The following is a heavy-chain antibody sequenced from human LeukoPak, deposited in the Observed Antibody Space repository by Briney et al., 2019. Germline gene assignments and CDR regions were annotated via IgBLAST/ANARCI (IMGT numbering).Heavy chain of an antibody. CDR2: IFYTGST. Sequence: SETLSLTCTVSGDSISSSSYYWGRLRQPPGKGLGWIGSIFYTGSTYYNPSLKSRVTISVDTSKNQFSLRLSSVTAADTAVYYCARQGPRRAYDYYNWGQGTLVTVSS. CDR1: GDSISSSSYY. J-gene: IGHJ4*02. V-gene: IGHV4-39*01. D-gene: IGHD3-10*01. CDR3: ARQGPRRAYDYYN.